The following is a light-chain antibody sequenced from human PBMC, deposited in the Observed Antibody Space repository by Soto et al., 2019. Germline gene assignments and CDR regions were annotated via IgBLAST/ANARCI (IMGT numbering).Light chain of an antibody. CDR2: KAS. Sequence: DIQMTQSPSTLSASVGDRVTITCRASQSISTWLAWYQQKPGKAPNLLIYKASNLDNAVPSRFSGRGSGTEFTLTISSLQPDDFATYYCQQYNTYSRTFGQGTKREIK. J-gene: IGKJ2*02. CDR3: QQYNTYSRT. CDR1: QSISTW. V-gene: IGKV1-5*03.